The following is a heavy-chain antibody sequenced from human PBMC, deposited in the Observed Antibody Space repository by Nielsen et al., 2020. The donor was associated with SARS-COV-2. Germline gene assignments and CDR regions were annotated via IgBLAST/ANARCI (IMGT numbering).Heavy chain of an antibody. J-gene: IGHJ6*02. V-gene: IGHV3-33*05. D-gene: IGHD6-13*01. CDR1: GFTFSSYG. CDR2: ISYDGSNK. CDR3: ARPRYGSRSGLTGMDV. Sequence: GESLKISCAASGFTFSSYGMHWVRQAPGKGLEWVAVISYDGSNKYYADSVKGRFTISRDNSKNTLYLQMNSLRAEDTAVYYCARPRYGSRSGLTGMDVWGQGTTVTVSS.